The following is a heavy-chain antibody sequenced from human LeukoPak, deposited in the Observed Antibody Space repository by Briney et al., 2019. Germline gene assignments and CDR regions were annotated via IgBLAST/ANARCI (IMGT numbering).Heavy chain of an antibody. CDR2: IYYSGST. D-gene: IGHD2-15*01. V-gene: IGHV4-59*12. J-gene: IGHJ3*02. CDR3: ARDLEYCSGGSCYSHLAFDI. Sequence: SETLSLTCTVSGGSISSYYWSWIRQPPGKGLEWIGYIYYSGSTNYNPSLKSRVTISVDTSKNQFSLKLSPVTAADTAVYYCARDLEYCSGGSCYSHLAFDIWGQGTVVTVSS. CDR1: GGSISSYY.